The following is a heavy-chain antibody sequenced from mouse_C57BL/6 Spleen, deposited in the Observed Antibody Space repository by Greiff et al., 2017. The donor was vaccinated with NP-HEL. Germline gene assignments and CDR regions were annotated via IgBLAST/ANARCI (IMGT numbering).Heavy chain of an antibody. CDR3: ARGESFFYAMDY. J-gene: IGHJ4*01. CDR1: GYSITSGYY. Sequence: DVQLQESGPGLVKPSQSLSLTCSVTGYSITSGYYWNWIRQFPGNKLEWMGYISYDGSNNYNPSLKNRISITRDTSKNQFFLKLNSVTTEDTATYYGARGESFFYAMDYWGQGTSVTVSS. V-gene: IGHV3-6*01. CDR2: ISYDGSN.